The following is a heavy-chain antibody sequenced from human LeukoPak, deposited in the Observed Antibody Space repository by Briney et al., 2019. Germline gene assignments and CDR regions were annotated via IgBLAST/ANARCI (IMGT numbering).Heavy chain of an antibody. V-gene: IGHV3-23*01. Sequence: GGSLRLSCVASGFTFSSYAMSWVRQAPGKGLEWVSAISGSGVTTHYAGSVKGRFSISRDNSKSTLYLQMNSLRAEDTALYYCAKKVVVGATSPYSDFQDWGQGTLVTVSS. D-gene: IGHD1-26*01. CDR2: ISGSGVTT. J-gene: IGHJ1*01. CDR3: AKKVVVGATSPYSDFQD. CDR1: GFTFSSYA.